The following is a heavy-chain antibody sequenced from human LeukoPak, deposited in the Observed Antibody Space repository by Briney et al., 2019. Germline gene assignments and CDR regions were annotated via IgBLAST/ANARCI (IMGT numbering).Heavy chain of an antibody. V-gene: IGHV3-30*02. CDR3: AKPSGSGVDY. D-gene: IGHD1-26*01. CDR2: IRSDGYHT. J-gene: IGHJ4*02. Sequence: GGSLRLSCVASGFIFDTHDMHWVRQAPGKGLEWVAFIRSDGYHTYYADSVKGRFTITRDNSKNTLYLQMNSLRLEEMAVYYCAKPSGSGVDYWGRGTRVTVSS. CDR1: GFIFDTHD.